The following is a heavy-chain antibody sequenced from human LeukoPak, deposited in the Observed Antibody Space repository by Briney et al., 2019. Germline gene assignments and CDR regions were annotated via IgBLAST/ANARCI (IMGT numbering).Heavy chain of an antibody. CDR1: GFTFSSYG. V-gene: IGHV3-30*18. J-gene: IGHJ4*02. D-gene: IGHD2-2*01. Sequence: QPGGSLRLSCAASGFTFSSYGMHWARQAPGKGLEWVAVISYDGSNKYYADSVKGRFTISRDNSKNTLYLQMNSLRAEDTAVYYCAKDRDIVVVPAASFFDYWGQGTLVTVSS. CDR2: ISYDGSNK. CDR3: AKDRDIVVVPAASFFDY.